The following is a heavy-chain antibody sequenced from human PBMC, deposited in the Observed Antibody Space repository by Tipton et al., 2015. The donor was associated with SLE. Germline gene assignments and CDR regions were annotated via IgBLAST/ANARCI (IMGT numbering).Heavy chain of an antibody. CDR2: IYYSGST. J-gene: IGHJ3*01. Sequence: PGLVKPSETLSLTCAVSGGSITSSYWSWIRQPPGKGLEWIGYIYYSGSTNYNPSLKSRVTISVDTSKNLFSLKLSSVTAADTAVYYCARERSPGIVWGQGTMVTVSS. V-gene: IGHV4-59*01. CDR3: ARERSPGIV. CDR1: GGSITSSY.